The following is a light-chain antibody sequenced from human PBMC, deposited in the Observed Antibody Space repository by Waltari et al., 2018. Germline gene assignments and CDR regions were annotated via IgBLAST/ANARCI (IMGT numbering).Light chain of an antibody. J-gene: IGLJ1*01. CDR1: ISDLGRYHF. Sequence: QSALTQPASVSGSPGQSIAISCTGSISDLGRYHFVSWYQHHPGTAPKLIIYEVSKRPSGVSLRFSGSKSGSTASLTISGLQAEDETTYYCCSYTSTSTYVFGNGTKVAVL. V-gene: IGLV2-14*01. CDR2: EVS. CDR3: CSYTSTSTYV.